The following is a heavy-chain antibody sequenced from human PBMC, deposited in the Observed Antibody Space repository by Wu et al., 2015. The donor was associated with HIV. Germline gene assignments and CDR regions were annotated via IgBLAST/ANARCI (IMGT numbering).Heavy chain of an antibody. CDR3: ARRPRPDFIAGGGTCKFAYFDY. D-gene: IGHD1-1*01. V-gene: IGHV1-18*01. J-gene: IGHJ4*02. Sequence: QIQLVQSAPEVKKPGASVRVSCKTSGYIFTTYGVNWVRQAPGQGLEWMGWINPYNGKPMYAQKVQDRVTMTSDTSTTTVYMELRSLRSDDTAVYYCARRPRPDFIAGGGTCKFAYFDYVGPGNRRSPSPQ. CDR1: GYIFTTYG. CDR2: INPYNGKP.